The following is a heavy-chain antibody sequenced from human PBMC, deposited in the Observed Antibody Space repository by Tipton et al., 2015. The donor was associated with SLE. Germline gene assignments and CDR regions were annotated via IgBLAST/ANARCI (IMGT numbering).Heavy chain of an antibody. Sequence: TLSITCAVYGGSFSGYYWSWIRKPPGKGLEWIGEINHSGSTNYNPSLKSRVTISVDTSKNQFSLKLSSVNAADTAVDYWAGGGGGLDYWGQGTLVTVSS. D-gene: IGHD3-16*01. CDR3: AGGGGGLDY. V-gene: IGHV4-34*01. J-gene: IGHJ4*02. CDR1: GGSFSGYY. CDR2: INHSGST.